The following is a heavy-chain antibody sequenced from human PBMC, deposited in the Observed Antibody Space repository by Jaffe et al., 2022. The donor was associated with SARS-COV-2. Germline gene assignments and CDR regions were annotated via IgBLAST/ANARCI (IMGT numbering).Heavy chain of an antibody. CDR1: GYIFTDFY. D-gene: IGHD6-13*01. CDR3: ARGDPVAAPGGFSDY. Sequence: QVQLVQSGAEVKEPGASVKVSCKASGYIFTDFYIHWVRQAPGQGLEWMGRINPNTGGTNHAQKFQGRVTMTRATSISTASLELSSLTSDDTAVYYCARGDPVAAPGGFSDYWGQGTLVTVSS. V-gene: IGHV1-2*06. J-gene: IGHJ4*02. CDR2: INPNTGGT.